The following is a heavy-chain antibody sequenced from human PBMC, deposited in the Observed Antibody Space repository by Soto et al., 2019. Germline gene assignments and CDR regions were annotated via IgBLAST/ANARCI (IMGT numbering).Heavy chain of an antibody. CDR1: DGTVGDRGCY. V-gene: IGHV6-1*01. Sequence: SETLCLTCTVSDGTVGDRGCYRSWIRQSPSRGLEWLGRTYYRSKWYNDYAVSVKSRITINPDTSKNQFSLQLNSVTPEDTAVYYCARQKSGDYYYGMDIWGQGTTVTVSS. D-gene: IGHD5-12*01. CDR2: TYYRSKWYN. J-gene: IGHJ6*02. CDR3: ARQKSGDYYYGMDI.